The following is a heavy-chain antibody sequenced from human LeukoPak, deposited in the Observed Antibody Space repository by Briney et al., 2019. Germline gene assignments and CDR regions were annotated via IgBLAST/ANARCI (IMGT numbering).Heavy chain of an antibody. J-gene: IGHJ4*02. D-gene: IGHD2-8*01. Sequence: GGSLRLSCAASGFTFSSYAMHWVRQAPGKGLEYVSAISSNGGSTYYANSVKGRFTISRDNSKNTLYLQMGSLRAEDMAVYYRARGGYCTNGVCYYGDYGRDYWGQGTLVTVSS. CDR1: GFTFSSYA. CDR3: ARGGYCTNGVCYYGDYGRDY. CDR2: ISSNGGST. V-gene: IGHV3-64*01.